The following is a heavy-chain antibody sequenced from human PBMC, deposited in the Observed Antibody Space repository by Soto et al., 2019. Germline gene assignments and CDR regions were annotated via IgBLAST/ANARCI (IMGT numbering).Heavy chain of an antibody. CDR2: ISYDGSNK. D-gene: IGHD4-17*01. CDR3: AGALGGYGDYVTYYYYGMDV. Sequence: VGSLRLSCAASGFTFSSYAMHWVRQAPGKGLEWVAVISYDGSNKYYADSVKGRFTISRDNSKNTLYLQMNSLRAEDTAVYYCAGALGGYGDYVTYYYYGMDVWGQGTTVTVSS. V-gene: IGHV3-30-3*01. CDR1: GFTFSSYA. J-gene: IGHJ6*02.